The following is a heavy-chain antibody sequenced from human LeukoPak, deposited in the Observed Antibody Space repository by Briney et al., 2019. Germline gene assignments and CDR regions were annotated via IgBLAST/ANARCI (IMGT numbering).Heavy chain of an antibody. D-gene: IGHD1-26*01. CDR2: IYYSGST. Sequence: SETLSITCTVSGDSISSSSYYWGWIRQPPGKGLEWIGSIYYSGSTYYNPSLKSRVTISVDTSKNQFSLKLSSVTAADTAVYYCVRAVAGSYALRFDYWGQGTLVTVSS. CDR3: VRAVAGSYALRFDY. CDR1: GDSISSSSYY. J-gene: IGHJ4*02. V-gene: IGHV4-39*07.